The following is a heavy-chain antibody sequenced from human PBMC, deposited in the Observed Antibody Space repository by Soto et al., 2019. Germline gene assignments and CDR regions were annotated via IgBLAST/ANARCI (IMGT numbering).Heavy chain of an antibody. V-gene: IGHV4-59*01. CDR3: ARRGRLNYYYYTMDV. CDR1: GGSISSYY. CDR2: IYYSGST. D-gene: IGHD2-8*01. Sequence: SETLSLTCTASGGSISSYYWSWIRQPPGKGLEWIGYIYYSGSTNYNPSLKSRFTISVDTSKNQFSLKLSSVTAADTAVYYCARRGRLNYYYYTMDVWGQGTTVTVSS. J-gene: IGHJ6*02.